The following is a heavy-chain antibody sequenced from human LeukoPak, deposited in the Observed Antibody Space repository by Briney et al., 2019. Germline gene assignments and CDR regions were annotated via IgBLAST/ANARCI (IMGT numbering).Heavy chain of an antibody. V-gene: IGHV1-2*02. Sequence: ASVKVSCKASGYRFSDYYMHWVRQAPGQGLEWMGWINPNIGGTKYAQKFQGRVTMTRDTSISTAYMELSRLRSDDTAVYYCARDLPPHSSGYPGDYWGQGTLVTVSS. J-gene: IGHJ4*02. D-gene: IGHD3-22*01. CDR2: INPNIGGT. CDR1: GYRFSDYY. CDR3: ARDLPPHSSGYPGDY.